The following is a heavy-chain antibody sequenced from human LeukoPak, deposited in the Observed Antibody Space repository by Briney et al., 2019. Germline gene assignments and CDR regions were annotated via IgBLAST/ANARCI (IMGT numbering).Heavy chain of an antibody. CDR1: GYTFTSYY. CDR3: ATDLYGDYYY. V-gene: IGHV1-24*01. CDR2: FDPEDGET. D-gene: IGHD4-17*01. J-gene: IGHJ4*02. Sequence: ASVKVSCKASGYTFTSYYMHWVRQAPGKGLEWMGGFDPEDGETIYAQKFQGRVTMTEDTSTDTAYMELSSLRSEDTAVYYCATDLYGDYYYWGQGTLVTVSS.